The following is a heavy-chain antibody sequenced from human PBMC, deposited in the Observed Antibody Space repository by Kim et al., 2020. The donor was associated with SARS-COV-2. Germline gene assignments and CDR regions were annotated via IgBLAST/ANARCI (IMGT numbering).Heavy chain of an antibody. CDR1: GFTVSSNY. D-gene: IGHD4-17*01. V-gene: IGHV3-53*01. CDR2: IYSGGST. Sequence: GGSLRLSCAASGFTVSSNYMSWVRQAPGKGLEWVSVIYSGGSTYYADSVKGRFTISRDNSKNTLYLQMNSLRAEDTAVYYCARVSNDYGDYYVDYWGQGTMVTVSS. CDR3: ARVSNDYGDYYVDY. J-gene: IGHJ4*02.